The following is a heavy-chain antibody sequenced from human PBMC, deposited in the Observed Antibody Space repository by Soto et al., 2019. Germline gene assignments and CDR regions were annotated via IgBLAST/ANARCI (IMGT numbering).Heavy chain of an antibody. J-gene: IGHJ6*02. D-gene: IGHD5-12*01. Sequence: EVQLLESGGGLVQPGGSLRLSCAASGFTFSSYAMSWVRQAPGKGLEWVSAISGSGGSTYYADSVKGRFTISRDNTKNTLYLQMNSLRAEDTAVYYCAKVHSGYGWEDYGMDVWGQGTTVTVSS. V-gene: IGHV3-23*01. CDR2: ISGSGGST. CDR1: GFTFSSYA. CDR3: AKVHSGYGWEDYGMDV.